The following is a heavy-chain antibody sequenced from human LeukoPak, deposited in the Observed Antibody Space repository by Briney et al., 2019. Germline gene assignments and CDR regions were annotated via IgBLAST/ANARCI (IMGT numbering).Heavy chain of an antibody. D-gene: IGHD3-22*01. Sequence: SETLSLTCSVSGGTISSTSYYWAWIRQPPGKGLEWIGSIYYSGSTYYNPSLKSRVIISVDTSKSQFSLKLNSVTAADTAVYYCARRSFEHSSGYYSRGAFAIWGQGTMVTVSS. CDR3: ARRSFEHSSGYYSRGAFAI. CDR1: GGTISSTSYY. CDR2: IYYSGST. J-gene: IGHJ3*02. V-gene: IGHV4-39*01.